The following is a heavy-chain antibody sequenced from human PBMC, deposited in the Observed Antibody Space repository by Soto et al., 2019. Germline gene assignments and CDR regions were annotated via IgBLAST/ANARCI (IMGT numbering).Heavy chain of an antibody. CDR2: IYYSGST. J-gene: IGHJ4*02. CDR3: ARGDDYVGLDY. CDR1: GGSISSGGYY. Sequence: QVQLQESGPGLVKPSQTLSLTCTVSGGSISSGGYYWTWIRQHPGKGLEWIGYIYYSGSTYYKPSLKSRVTISVDTSKNQFSLNLSSVTAADTAVYYCARGDDYVGLDYWGQGALVTVSS. D-gene: IGHD3-16*01. V-gene: IGHV4-31*03.